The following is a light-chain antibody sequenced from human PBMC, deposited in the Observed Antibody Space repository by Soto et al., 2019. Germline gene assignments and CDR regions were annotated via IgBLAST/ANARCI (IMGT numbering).Light chain of an antibody. CDR2: AAS. CDR3: QQSFSTPRT. CDR1: QSINSY. V-gene: IGKV1-39*01. Sequence: DIQMTQSPSSQSASVGDRVTITCRASQSINSYLNWYQQKPGKAPKLLIYAASSLHSGVPSRFSGSGSETHFTLTISSLQPHDFATYYCQQSFSTPRTFGQGPRVEI. J-gene: IGKJ1*01.